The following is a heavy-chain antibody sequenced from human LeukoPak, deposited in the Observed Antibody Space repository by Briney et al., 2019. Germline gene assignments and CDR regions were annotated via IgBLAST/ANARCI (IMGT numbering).Heavy chain of an antibody. D-gene: IGHD3-22*01. CDR3: AREGNYYDSSGSYDY. Sequence: PGRSLRLSCAASGFTFSRYAMHWVRQAPGKGLEWVAVISYDGGDKDYADSVKGRFTISRDNSKNTLYLRMSSLRAEDTAVYYCAREGNYYDSSGSYDYWGQGTLVTVSS. J-gene: IGHJ4*02. V-gene: IGHV3-30-3*01. CDR1: GFTFSRYA. CDR2: ISYDGGDK.